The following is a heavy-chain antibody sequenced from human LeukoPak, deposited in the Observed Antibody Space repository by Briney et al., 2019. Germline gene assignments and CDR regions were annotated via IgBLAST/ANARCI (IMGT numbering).Heavy chain of an antibody. CDR2: ISYDGSNK. D-gene: IGHD1-26*01. V-gene: IGHV3-30*04. CDR3: ARDPSGRYYSNLGY. J-gene: IGHJ4*02. CDR1: GFTFSSCA. Sequence: GRSLRPSCAASGFTFSSCALHRVRQAPGKGLEWVAVISYDGSNKYYADSVKGRFTISRDNSKNTVYLQMNSLTAEDTAVYYCARDPSGRYYSNLGYWGQGTLVTVSS.